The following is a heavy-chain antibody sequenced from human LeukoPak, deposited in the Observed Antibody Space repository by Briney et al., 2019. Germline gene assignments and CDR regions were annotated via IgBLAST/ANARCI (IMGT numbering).Heavy chain of an antibody. CDR1: GDPISNYY. Sequence: SETLSLTCTVSGDPISNYYWTWIRQTPGKGLEWIGNLYHSGAADYNPSLKTRVTTSIDTSKDQFSLSLRSSTAADTAVYFCARLGKTYYMDVWGTGTTVTVSS. CDR2: LYHSGAA. V-gene: IGHV4-59*08. CDR3: ARLGKTYYMDV. J-gene: IGHJ6*03. D-gene: IGHD1/OR15-1a*01.